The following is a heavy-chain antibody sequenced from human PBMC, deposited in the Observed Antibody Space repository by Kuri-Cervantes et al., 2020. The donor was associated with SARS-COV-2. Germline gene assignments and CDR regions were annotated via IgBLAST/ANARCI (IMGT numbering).Heavy chain of an antibody. V-gene: IGHV3-33*08. Sequence: GGSLRLSCAASGFTFSSYGMHWVRQAPGKGLEWVAVIWYDGSNKYYADSVKGRSTISRDNSKNTLYLQMNSLRAEDTAVYYCARGGDIVVVPAAIEFLRRFDPWGQGTLVTVSS. CDR3: ARGGDIVVVPAAIEFLRRFDP. CDR1: GFTFSSYG. J-gene: IGHJ5*02. CDR2: IWYDGSNK. D-gene: IGHD2-2*01.